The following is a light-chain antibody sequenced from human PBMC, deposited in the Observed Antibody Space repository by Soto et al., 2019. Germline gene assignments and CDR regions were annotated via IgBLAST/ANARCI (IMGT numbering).Light chain of an antibody. V-gene: IGLV6-57*02. CDR2: GDN. CDR1: SGSVASNF. Sequence: NFMLTQPHSVSESPGKTVTISCTGSSGSVASNFVHWYQRRPGSAPTIVIYGDNQRPSGVPDRFSGSIDSSSNSASLTISGLKTEDEADYFCQSYHRSRLYVFGTGTKLTVL. J-gene: IGLJ1*01. CDR3: QSYHRSRLYV.